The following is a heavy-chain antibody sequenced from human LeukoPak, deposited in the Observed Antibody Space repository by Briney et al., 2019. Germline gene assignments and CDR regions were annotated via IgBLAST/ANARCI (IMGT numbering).Heavy chain of an antibody. CDR2: IYPGDSDT. J-gene: IGHJ5*02. D-gene: IGHD6-6*01. Sequence: GESLKISCKGSGYRVVYYWIGWVRQMPGKGLEWMGIIYPGDSDTRYSPSFQGQVTISADKSISTAYLQWSSLKASDTAMYYCARLSYSSSERWFDPWGQGTLVTVSS. CDR3: ARLSYSSSERWFDP. CDR1: GYRVVYYW. V-gene: IGHV5-51*01.